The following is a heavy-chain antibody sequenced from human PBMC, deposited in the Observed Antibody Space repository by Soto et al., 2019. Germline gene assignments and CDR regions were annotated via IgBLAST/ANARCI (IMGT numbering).Heavy chain of an antibody. J-gene: IGHJ6*02. CDR3: ARSYYDSSGSPPANYYYYGMDV. D-gene: IGHD3-22*01. CDR2: IIPIFGTA. V-gene: IGHV1-69*01. Sequence: QVQLVQSGPEVKKPGSSVKVSCKASGGTFSSYAISWVRQAPGQGLEWMGGIIPIFGTANYAQKFQGRVTITADESTSTASMELSSVRSEDTAVYYCARSYYDSSGSPPANYYYYGMDVWGQGTTVTVSS. CDR1: GGTFSSYA.